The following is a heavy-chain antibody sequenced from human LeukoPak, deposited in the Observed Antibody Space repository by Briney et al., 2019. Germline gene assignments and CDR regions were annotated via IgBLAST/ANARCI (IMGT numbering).Heavy chain of an antibody. D-gene: IGHD3-9*01. V-gene: IGHV4-59*02. Sequence: PSQTLSLTWTVAGGSVGSYYWSWIRQHPGKGLEWIGYIYYSGSTNYNPSLKSRVTISVDTSKNQFSLKLSSVTAADTAVYYCARGLSGYLYYFDYWGQGTLVTVSS. CDR3: ARGLSGYLYYFDY. J-gene: IGHJ4*02. CDR2: IYYSGST. CDR1: GGSVGSYY.